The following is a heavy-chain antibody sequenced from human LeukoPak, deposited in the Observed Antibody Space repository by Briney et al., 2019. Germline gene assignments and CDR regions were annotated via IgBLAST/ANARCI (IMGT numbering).Heavy chain of an antibody. CDR3: ARGGGPAAGYFDY. D-gene: IGHD6-13*01. CDR1: GGSISSYY. CDR2: IYYSGST. Sequence: PSETLSLTCTVSGGSISSYYWSWIRQPPGKGLEWIGYIYYSGSTNYNPSLKSRVTISVDTSKNQFSLKLSSVTAADTAVYYCARGGGPAAGYFDYWGQGTLVTVSS. J-gene: IGHJ4*02. V-gene: IGHV4-59*01.